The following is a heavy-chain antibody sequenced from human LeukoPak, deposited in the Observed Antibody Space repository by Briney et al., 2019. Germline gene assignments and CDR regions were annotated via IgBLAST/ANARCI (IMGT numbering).Heavy chain of an antibody. CDR3: ARDPFGSEGF. CDR2: INSDGSSS. V-gene: IGHV3-74*01. J-gene: IGHJ4*02. Sequence: PVGPLRLSCAASGFTLSRYWMHWVRQTPGKGLVWVSRINSDGSSSSYADSVKGRFTISRDNAKNTLYLQMNSLRVEDTAVYYCARDPFGSEGFWGQGTLVTVSS. D-gene: IGHD3-10*01. CDR1: GFTLSRYW.